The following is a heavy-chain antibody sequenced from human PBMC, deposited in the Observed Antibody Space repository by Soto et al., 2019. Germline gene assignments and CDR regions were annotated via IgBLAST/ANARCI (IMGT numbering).Heavy chain of an antibody. Sequence: GASVKVSCKASGGTFSSYTISWVRQAPGQGLEWMGRIIPILGIANYAQKFQGRVTITADKSTSTAYMELSSLRSEDTAVYYCARDVGPRPYYFDYWGQGTLVTVSS. D-gene: IGHD3-3*01. CDR1: GGTFSSYT. V-gene: IGHV1-69*04. CDR2: IIPILGIA. J-gene: IGHJ4*02. CDR3: ARDVGPRPYYFDY.